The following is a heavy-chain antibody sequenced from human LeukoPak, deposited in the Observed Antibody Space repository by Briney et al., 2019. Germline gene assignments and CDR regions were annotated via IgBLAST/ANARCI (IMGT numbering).Heavy chain of an antibody. CDR2: INPSGGNT. Sequence: PGASVKVSCKASGYTFTSYYMHWVRQAPGQGLEWMGIINPSGGNTSYAQKFQGRVTMTRDTSTSTVYMELSSLRSEDTAVYYCAGAGAQLSPPWRYYYYYYMDVWGKGTTVTVSS. CDR3: AGAGAQLSPPWRYYYYYYMDV. D-gene: IGHD6-6*01. V-gene: IGHV1-46*01. CDR1: GYTFTSYY. J-gene: IGHJ6*03.